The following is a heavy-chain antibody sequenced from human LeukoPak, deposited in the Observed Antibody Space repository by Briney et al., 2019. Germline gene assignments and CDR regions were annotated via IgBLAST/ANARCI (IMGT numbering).Heavy chain of an antibody. V-gene: IGHV3-23*01. CDR3: AKYPASGGYFDY. CDR2: MSGSGENT. J-gene: IGHJ4*02. CDR1: GFTFSTYS. D-gene: IGHD6-13*01. Sequence: GGSLRLSCAASGFTFSTYSMSWVRQAPGKGLEWVSGMSGSGENTYYADSVKGRFTISRDNSRNTLYLQMNSLRAEDTAVFYCAKYPASGGYFDYWGQGTLVTVSS.